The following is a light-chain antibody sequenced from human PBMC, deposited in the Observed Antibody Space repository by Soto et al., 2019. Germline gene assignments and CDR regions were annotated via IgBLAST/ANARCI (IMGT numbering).Light chain of an antibody. J-gene: IGLJ2*01. Sequence: QSVLTQPASVSGSPGQSITISCTGTRNDIGAYNYVSWYQQHPGKAPKLMIYDVTNRPSGVSNRFSGSKSGTTASLTISGLQAEDEADYYCSSYTSTNTLVIGGGTKLTVL. CDR2: DVT. V-gene: IGLV2-14*01. CDR3: SSYTSTNTLV. CDR1: RNDIGAYNY.